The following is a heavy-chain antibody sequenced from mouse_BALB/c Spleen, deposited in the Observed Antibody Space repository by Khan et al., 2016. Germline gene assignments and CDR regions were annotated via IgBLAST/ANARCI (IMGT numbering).Heavy chain of an antibody. J-gene: IGHJ3*01. CDR1: GYTFTTYT. CDR2: INPSSNYS. V-gene: IGHV1-4*01. D-gene: IGHD1-3*01. Sequence: QVQLKESGAELARPGASVKMSCKASGYTFTTYTMQWVKQRPGQGLEWIGYINPSSNYSNYNQKFKDKATLTADKSSSTAYMQLSSLTSEDSAVEYCARGDGNNAYWGQGTLVTVSA. CDR3: ARGDGNNAY.